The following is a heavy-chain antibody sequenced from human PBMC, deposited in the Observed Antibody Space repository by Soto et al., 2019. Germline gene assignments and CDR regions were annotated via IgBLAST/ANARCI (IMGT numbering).Heavy chain of an antibody. CDR1: GGSISSGGYY. D-gene: IGHD1-26*01. J-gene: IGHJ6*02. Sequence: SETLSLTCTVSGGSISSGGYYWSWIRQHPGKGLEWIGYIYYSGSTYYNPSLKSRVTISVDTSKNQFSLKLSSVTAADTAVYYCARDTRELYGMDVWGQGTTVTVSS. CDR3: ARDTRELYGMDV. CDR2: IYYSGST. V-gene: IGHV4-31*03.